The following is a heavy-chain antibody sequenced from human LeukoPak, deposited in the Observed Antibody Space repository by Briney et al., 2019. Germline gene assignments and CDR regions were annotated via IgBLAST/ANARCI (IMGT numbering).Heavy chain of an antibody. D-gene: IGHD5-18*01. V-gene: IGHV5-51*01. Sequence: GESLKISCKGSGYSFTTYWIGWVRQMPGKGLEWMGIIYPGDSDTRYSPSFQGQVTISADKSISTAYLQWSSLKASDTATYYCARLGDTAMVTRDYDYWGQGTLVTVSS. CDR3: ARLGDTAMVTRDYDY. CDR1: GYSFTTYW. CDR2: IYPGDSDT. J-gene: IGHJ4*02.